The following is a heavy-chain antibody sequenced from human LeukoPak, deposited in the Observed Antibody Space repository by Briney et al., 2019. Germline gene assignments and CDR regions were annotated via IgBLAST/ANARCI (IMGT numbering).Heavy chain of an antibody. CDR3: ARIRAGYSSGWYYYYYGMDV. CDR1: GYTFTSYD. CDR2: MNPNSGNT. J-gene: IGHJ6*02. D-gene: IGHD6-19*01. V-gene: IGHV1-8*01. Sequence: ASVKVSCKASGYTFTSYDINWVRQATGQGLEWMGWMNPNSGNTGYAQKLQGRVTMTRNTSISTAYMELSSLRSEDTAVYYCARIRAGYSSGWYYYYYGMDVWGQGTTVTVSS.